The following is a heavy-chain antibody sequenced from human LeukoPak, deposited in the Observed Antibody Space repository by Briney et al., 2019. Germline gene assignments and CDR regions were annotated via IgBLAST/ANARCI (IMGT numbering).Heavy chain of an antibody. CDR3: ARVAEAAAFDS. CDR1: GFTFSIYN. D-gene: IGHD6-13*01. CDR2: ISSSSSYI. J-gene: IGHJ4*02. Sequence: GGSLRLSCAASGFTFSIYNINWVRQAPGKGLEWVSFISSSSSYIYYADSVKGRFTISRDNAKNSLYLQMNSLKPEDTAVYYCARVAEAAAFDSWGQGTLVTVSS. V-gene: IGHV3-21*01.